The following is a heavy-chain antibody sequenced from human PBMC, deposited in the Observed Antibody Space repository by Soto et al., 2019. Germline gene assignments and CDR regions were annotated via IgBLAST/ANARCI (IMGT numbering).Heavy chain of an antibody. Sequence: EVQLVQSGAEVRKPGDSLKISCKISGYSLTFTTHWIGWVRLIPGKGLEWMGIIYPGDSDTRYSPSFEGQVTISADMSTSTVYLEWSSLRASDTAIYFCARSTYNWVISANGYFDFWGQGSLVTVSS. CDR3: ARSTYNWVISANGYFDF. CDR2: IYPGDSDT. D-gene: IGHD1-1*01. V-gene: IGHV5-51*03. J-gene: IGHJ4*02. CDR1: GYSLTFTTHW.